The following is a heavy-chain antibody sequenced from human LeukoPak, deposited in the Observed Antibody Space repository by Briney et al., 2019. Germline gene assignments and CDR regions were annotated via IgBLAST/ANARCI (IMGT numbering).Heavy chain of an antibody. CDR1: GFTFSTQT. Sequence: GGSLRLSCAASGFTFSTQTINWVRQAPGKGLGWVSSISSNSTYRYYADSVKGRFTNSRDNAKNSLFLQMNSLRAEDTAVYYCATDPPYSRSGLYFDYWGQGTLVTVSS. D-gene: IGHD6-13*01. V-gene: IGHV3-21*06. J-gene: IGHJ4*02. CDR3: ATDPPYSRSGLYFDY. CDR2: ISSNSTYR.